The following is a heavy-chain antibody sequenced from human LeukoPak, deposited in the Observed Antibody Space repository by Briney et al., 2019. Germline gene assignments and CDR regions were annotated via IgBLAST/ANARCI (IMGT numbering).Heavy chain of an antibody. Sequence: SETLSLTCAVYGGSFSGYYWSWIRQPPGKGLEWIGEINHSGSTNYNPSLKSRVTISVDTSKNQFSLKLSSVTAADTAVYYCASPPTTVTTLGGYYFDYWGQGTLVTVSS. J-gene: IGHJ4*02. CDR3: ASPPTTVTTLGGYYFDY. CDR2: INHSGST. CDR1: GGSFSGYY. D-gene: IGHD4-17*01. V-gene: IGHV4-34*01.